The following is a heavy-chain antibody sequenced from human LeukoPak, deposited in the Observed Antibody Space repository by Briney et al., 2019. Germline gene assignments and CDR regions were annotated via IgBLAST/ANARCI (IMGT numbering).Heavy chain of an antibody. V-gene: IGHV3-49*04. J-gene: IGHJ4*02. CDR1: GFTFGDYA. CDR3: SRDNYYDSSAYSKYYFDY. D-gene: IGHD3-22*01. Sequence: QTGGSLRLSCTASGFTFGDYAMSWVRLAPGKGLEWVGFLRSKTHGGTTEYAASVKGRFTISRDDSKSIAYLQMNSLKTEDTAVYYCSRDNYYDSSAYSKYYFDYWGQGTLVTVSS. CDR2: LRSKTHGGTT.